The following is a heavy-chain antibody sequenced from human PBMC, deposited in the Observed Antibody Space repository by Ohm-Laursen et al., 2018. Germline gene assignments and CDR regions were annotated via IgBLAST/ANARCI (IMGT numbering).Heavy chain of an antibody. D-gene: IGHD3-22*01. J-gene: IGHJ6*02. V-gene: IGHV4-59*01. CDR2: IYYRGTT. Sequence: SETLSLTCTVSGASISSEYWTWIRQPPGKGLEWIGCIYYRGTTNYNPSLKSRVTISVDTSKNQFSLKLSSVTAADTALYYCARIESDSGGYWYFGMDVWGQGTTVTVSS. CDR3: ARIESDSGGYWYFGMDV. CDR1: GASISSEY.